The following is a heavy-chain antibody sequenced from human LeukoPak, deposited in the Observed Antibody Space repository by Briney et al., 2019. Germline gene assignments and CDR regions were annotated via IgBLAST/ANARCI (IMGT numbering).Heavy chain of an antibody. V-gene: IGHV3-74*01. J-gene: IGHJ4*02. CDR1: GFTFSSYW. CDR3: SRVGSSGWPNYFDS. D-gene: IGHD6-19*01. Sequence: GGSLRLSCAASGFTFSSYWMHWVRQAPGKGLVWVSRINSDGSNAAYAGSVKGRFTISRENAKNSLYLQMNSLTAGDTAVYFCSRVGSSGWPNYFDSWGQGTLVTVSS. CDR2: INSDGSNA.